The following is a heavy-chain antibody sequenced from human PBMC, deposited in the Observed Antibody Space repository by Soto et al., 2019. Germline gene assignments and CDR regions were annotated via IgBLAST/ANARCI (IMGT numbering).Heavy chain of an antibody. V-gene: IGHV1-2*02. CDR2: SNPNSGGT. CDR3: AREEQDGGRVIPTGYYYYYYGMDV. CDR1: GYTFTGYY. D-gene: IGHD3-22*01. J-gene: IGHJ6*02. Sequence: ASVKVSCKASGYTFTGYYMHWVRQTPGQGLEWTGWSNPNSGGTNYSQKFQCRVTMTRDTSISTAYMELSRLRSDDTAVYYCAREEQDGGRVIPTGYYYYYYGMDVWGQGTTVTVSS.